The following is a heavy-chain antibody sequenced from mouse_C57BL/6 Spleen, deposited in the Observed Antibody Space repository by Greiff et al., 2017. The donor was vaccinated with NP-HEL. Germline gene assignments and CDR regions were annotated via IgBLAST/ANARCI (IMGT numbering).Heavy chain of an antibody. V-gene: IGHV5-17*01. Sequence: DVKLVESGGGLVKPGGSLKLSCAASGFTFSDYGMHWVRQAPEKGLEWVAYISSGSSTIYYADTVKGRFTISRDNAKNTLFLQMTSLRSEDTAMYYCAREGGNYWYFDVWGTGTTVTVSS. CDR3: AREGGNYWYFDV. CDR2: ISSGSSTI. CDR1: GFTFSDYG. D-gene: IGHD2-1*01. J-gene: IGHJ1*03.